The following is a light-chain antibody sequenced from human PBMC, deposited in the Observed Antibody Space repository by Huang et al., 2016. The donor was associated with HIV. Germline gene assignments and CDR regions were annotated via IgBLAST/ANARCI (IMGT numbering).Light chain of an antibody. CDR1: QHINNF. CDR2: DAS. Sequence: EIVLTQSPATVSLFLGDRVTLSCRATQHINNFLAWYQQKPGRAPTLLMYDASIRPSGIPARFTGSGSGTDFTLTISSLETEDVAIYYCQQRYDRVTFGGGT. J-gene: IGKJ4*01. V-gene: IGKV3-11*01. CDR3: QQRYDRVT.